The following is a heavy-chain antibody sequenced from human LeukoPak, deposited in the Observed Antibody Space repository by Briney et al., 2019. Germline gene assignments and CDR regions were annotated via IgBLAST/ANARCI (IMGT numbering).Heavy chain of an antibody. Sequence: GGSLRLSCVASGFTFSDHYMDWVRQAPGKGLEWVANIKQDGSEKNYVASVKGRFTISRDNAKNSLYLQMNSLRAEDTALYYCARGRWAPFDCWGQGTLVTVSS. CDR1: GFTFSDHY. CDR2: IKQDGSEK. CDR3: ARGRWAPFDC. V-gene: IGHV3-7*01. J-gene: IGHJ4*02. D-gene: IGHD6-13*01.